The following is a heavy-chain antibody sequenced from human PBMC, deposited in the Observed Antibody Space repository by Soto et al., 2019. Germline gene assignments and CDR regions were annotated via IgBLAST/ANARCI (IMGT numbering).Heavy chain of an antibody. V-gene: IGHV1-69*13. CDR3: ASIPEYYYDSSGYYFDY. D-gene: IGHD3-22*01. CDR2: IIPIFGTA. Sequence: ASVKVSCKASGGTFSSYAISWVRQAPGQGLEWMGGIIPIFGTANYAQKFQGRVTITADESTSTAYMELSSLRSEDTAVYYCASIPEYYYDSSGYYFDYWGQGTLVTVSS. CDR1: GGTFSSYA. J-gene: IGHJ4*02.